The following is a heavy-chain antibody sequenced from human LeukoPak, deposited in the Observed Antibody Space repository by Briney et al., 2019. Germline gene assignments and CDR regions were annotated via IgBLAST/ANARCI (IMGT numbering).Heavy chain of an antibody. CDR2: INPNSGGT. CDR3: ARVDISMIVGFDI. D-gene: IGHD3-22*01. V-gene: IGHV1-2*02. CDR1: GYTFTVYY. Sequence: GASVKVSCKASGYTFTVYYMHWVRQAPGQGLEWMGWINPNSGGTNYAQKFQGRVTMTRDTSISTAYMELSRLRSDDTAVYYCARVDISMIVGFDIWGQGTMVTVSS. J-gene: IGHJ3*02.